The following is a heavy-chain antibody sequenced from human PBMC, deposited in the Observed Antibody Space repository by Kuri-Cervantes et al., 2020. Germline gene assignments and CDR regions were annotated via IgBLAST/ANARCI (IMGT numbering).Heavy chain of an antibody. V-gene: IGHV4-30-4*01. CDR1: GGSISSSSYY. CDR3: ARYCGGDCYFRGAFDI. CDR2: VYYSGST. Sequence: SETLSLTCAVSGGSISSSSYYWSWIRQPPGKGLEWIGYVYYSGSTYYNPSLKSLVTISVDTSKNQFSLKLSSVTAADTAVYYCARYCGGDCYFRGAFDIWGQGTMVTVSS. J-gene: IGHJ3*02. D-gene: IGHD2-21*02.